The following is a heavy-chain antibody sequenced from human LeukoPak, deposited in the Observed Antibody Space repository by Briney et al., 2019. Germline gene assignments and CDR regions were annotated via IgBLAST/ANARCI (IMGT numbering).Heavy chain of an antibody. Sequence: SCKVSGYTLTELSMHWVRQAPGKGLEWVAVISYDGSNKYYADSVKGRFAISRDNSKNTLYLQMNSLRTEDTAVYYCAKGSVGANGYYYYGMDVWGQGTTVTVSS. V-gene: IGHV3-30*18. J-gene: IGHJ6*02. CDR1: GYTLTELS. D-gene: IGHD1-26*01. CDR2: ISYDGSNK. CDR3: AKGSVGANGYYYYGMDV.